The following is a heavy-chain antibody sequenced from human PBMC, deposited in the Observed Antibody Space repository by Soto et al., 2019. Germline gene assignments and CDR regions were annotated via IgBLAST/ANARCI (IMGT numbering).Heavy chain of an antibody. J-gene: IGHJ5*02. V-gene: IGHV5-51*01. D-gene: IGHD6-6*01. CDR1: GYSFTSYW. CDR2: TYSGQSDT. CDR3: AKTPPPYSSSSGCFDT. Sequence: GESLKISCKGSGYSFTSYWIGCVRQMPGKGLEWMGITYSGQSDTRYSPSFQGQVTISADKSISTAYVQWSSLKASDTAMYYSAKTPPPYSSSSGCFDTWGEGTLVTVSS.